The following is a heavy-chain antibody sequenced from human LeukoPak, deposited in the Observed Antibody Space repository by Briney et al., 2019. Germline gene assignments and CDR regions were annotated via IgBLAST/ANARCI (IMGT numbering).Heavy chain of an antibody. D-gene: IGHD1-1*01. Sequence: SETLSLTCTVSGGSISSRNSYWGWIRQPPGKGLEWIGSIYYSGITYYNPSLTSRVTISVDTSKNQFSLKLSSVTAADTAVYYCARRGGGMTWGQGTLVTVSS. CDR1: GGSISSRNSY. CDR2: IYYSGIT. V-gene: IGHV4-39*01. J-gene: IGHJ5*02. CDR3: ARRGGGMT.